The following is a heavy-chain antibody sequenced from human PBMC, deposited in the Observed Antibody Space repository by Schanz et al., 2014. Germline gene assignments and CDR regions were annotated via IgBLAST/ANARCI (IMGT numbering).Heavy chain of an antibody. Sequence: QVQLVESGGGVVQPGRSLRLSCAASGFTFSSYAMHWVHQAPGKGLEWVAVISYDGRNKYYADSVKGRFTISRDNSKNTLYLQMNSLRAEDTAVYYCAKDLLYGAPMPLNHLDYWGQGTLVTVSS. V-gene: IGHV3-30-3*01. CDR3: AKDLLYGAPMPLNHLDY. J-gene: IGHJ4*02. CDR1: GFTFSSYA. D-gene: IGHD2-2*01. CDR2: ISYDGRNK.